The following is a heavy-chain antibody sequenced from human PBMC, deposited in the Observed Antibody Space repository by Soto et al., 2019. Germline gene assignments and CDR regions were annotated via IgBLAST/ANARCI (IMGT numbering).Heavy chain of an antibody. V-gene: IGHV3-53*01. CDR1: GFTVSSSY. J-gene: IGHJ5*02. Sequence: GGSLRLSCVASGFTVSSSYMSWVRQAPGKGLEWVSVIYSGGSTYYADSVKGRFTISRDNSKNTLYLQMSSLRVEDTAMYYCARNPPDKAPLTYTSFDPWGQGTLVTVSS. CDR2: IYSGGST. CDR3: ARNPPDKAPLTYTSFDP.